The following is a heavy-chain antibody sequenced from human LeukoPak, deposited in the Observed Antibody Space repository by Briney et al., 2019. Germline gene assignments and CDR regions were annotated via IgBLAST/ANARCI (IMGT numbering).Heavy chain of an antibody. D-gene: IGHD1-26*01. Sequence: GGSLRLSCAASGFTFRRSAMTWVRQVPGKGLGWVSTISGRGGDTDYADSVKGRFIISRDSSENTLYLQMHSLGVEDTGVYYCAKGLWASTVGATGIFFDYWGQGIQVTVSS. CDR1: GFTFRRSA. CDR2: ISGRGGDT. V-gene: IGHV3-23*01. J-gene: IGHJ4*02. CDR3: AKGLWASTVGATGIFFDY.